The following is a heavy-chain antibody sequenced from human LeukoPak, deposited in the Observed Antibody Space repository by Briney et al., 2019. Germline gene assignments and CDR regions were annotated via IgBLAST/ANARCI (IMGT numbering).Heavy chain of an antibody. CDR2: IYWNDDK. J-gene: IGHJ5*02. V-gene: IGHV2-5*01. D-gene: IGHD3-9*01. CDR3: AHFRGFALRYFDWLRANDINWFDP. CDR1: GFSLSTSGVG. Sequence: KKSGPTLVNPTQTLTLTCTFSGFSLSTSGVGVGWIRQPPGKALEGLALIYWNDDKRYSPSLKSRLTITKDTSKNQVVLTMTNMDPVDTATYYCAHFRGFALRYFDWLRANDINWFDPWGQGTLVTVSS.